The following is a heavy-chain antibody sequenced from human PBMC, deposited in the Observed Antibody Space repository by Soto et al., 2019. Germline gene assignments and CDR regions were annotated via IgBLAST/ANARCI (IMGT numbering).Heavy chain of an antibody. CDR2: IIPIFGTA. CDR3: ARTEDGEVRGVITKPPYYYYGMDV. D-gene: IGHD3-10*01. CDR1: GGTFSSYA. V-gene: IGHV1-69*01. J-gene: IGHJ6*02. Sequence: QVQLVQSGAEVKKPGSSVKVSCKASGGTFSSYAISWVRQAPGQGLEWMGGIIPIFGTANYAQKFQGRVTITGDESTNTAYMELSSLRSEDTAVYYCARTEDGEVRGVITKPPYYYYGMDVWGQGTTVTVSS.